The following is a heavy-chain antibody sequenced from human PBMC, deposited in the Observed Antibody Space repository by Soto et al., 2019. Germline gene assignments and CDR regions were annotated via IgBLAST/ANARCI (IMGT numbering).Heavy chain of an antibody. CDR1: GGTFSSYA. CDR3: ESTRVDTAMFDY. Sequence: SVKVSCKASGGTFSSYAISWVRQAPGQGLEWMGGIIPIFGTANYAQKFQGRVTITADESTSTAYMELSSLRSEETAVYYCESTRVDTAMFDYWGQGTLVTVSS. V-gene: IGHV1-69*13. CDR2: IIPIFGTA. J-gene: IGHJ4*02. D-gene: IGHD5-18*01.